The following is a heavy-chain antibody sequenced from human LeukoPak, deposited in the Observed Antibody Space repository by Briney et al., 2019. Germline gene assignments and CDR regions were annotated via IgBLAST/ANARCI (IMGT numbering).Heavy chain of an antibody. CDR1: GFTFSSYS. J-gene: IGHJ4*02. CDR3: ARGDTVTMFRALWY. Sequence: PGGSLRLSCAASGFTFSSYSMNWVRQAPGKGLEWVSSISSSSSYIYYADSAKGRFTISRDNAKNSLYLQMNSLRAEDTAVYYCARGDTVTMFRALWYWGQGTLVTVSS. D-gene: IGHD4-17*01. V-gene: IGHV3-21*01. CDR2: ISSSSSYI.